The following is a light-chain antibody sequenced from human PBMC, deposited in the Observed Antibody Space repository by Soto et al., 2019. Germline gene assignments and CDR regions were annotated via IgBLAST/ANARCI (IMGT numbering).Light chain of an antibody. J-gene: IGKJ2*01. Sequence: EIVLTQSPGTLSLSPGERATLSCRASQSVSSIYLAWYQHKPGQAPRLLIYGASSRATGIPDRFSGSGSGTDFTLTISRLEPEDFAVYYCQQYNDWPPSYTFGQGTKLEIK. V-gene: IGKV3-20*01. CDR2: GAS. CDR1: QSVSSIY. CDR3: QQYNDWPPSYT.